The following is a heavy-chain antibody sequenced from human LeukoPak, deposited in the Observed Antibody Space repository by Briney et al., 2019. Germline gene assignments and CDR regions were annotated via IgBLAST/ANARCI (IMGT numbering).Heavy chain of an antibody. Sequence: SETPSLTCAVYGGSFSAYYWGWIRQPPRQGLEWIGEINHSGRTNYNPSLKSRVTISVDMSKNQFSLRLSSVTAADTAVYYCARLPPQYVFFDFWGQGTLVTVSS. V-gene: IGHV4-34*01. J-gene: IGHJ4*02. CDR2: INHSGRT. CDR3: ARLPPQYVFFDF. CDR1: GGSFSAYY. D-gene: IGHD2-8*01.